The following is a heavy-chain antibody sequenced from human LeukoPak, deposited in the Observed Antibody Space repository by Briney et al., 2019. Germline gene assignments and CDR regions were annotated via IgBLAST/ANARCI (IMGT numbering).Heavy chain of an antibody. Sequence: ASVKVSCKASGGTFSSYAISWVRQAPGQGLEWMGGIIPIFGTANYAQKFQGRVTITTDESTSTAYMELSSLRSEDTAVYYCARTYSGYDTGFDYWGQGTLVIVSS. CDR1: GGTFSSYA. CDR3: ARTYSGYDTGFDY. J-gene: IGHJ4*02. D-gene: IGHD5-12*01. CDR2: IIPIFGTA. V-gene: IGHV1-69*05.